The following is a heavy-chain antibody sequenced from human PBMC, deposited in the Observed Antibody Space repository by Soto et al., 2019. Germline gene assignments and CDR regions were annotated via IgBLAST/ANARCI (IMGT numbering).Heavy chain of an antibody. CDR1: GYTFTSYA. Sequence: ASVKVSCKASGYTFTSYAMHWVRQAPGQRLEWMGCINAGNGNTKYSQKFQGRVTITRDTSASTAYMELSSLRSEDTAVYYCARDPYDRGGPQPPGWFDPWGQGTLGTVSS. D-gene: IGHD3-22*01. V-gene: IGHV1-3*01. CDR2: INAGNGNT. CDR3: ARDPYDRGGPQPPGWFDP. J-gene: IGHJ5*02.